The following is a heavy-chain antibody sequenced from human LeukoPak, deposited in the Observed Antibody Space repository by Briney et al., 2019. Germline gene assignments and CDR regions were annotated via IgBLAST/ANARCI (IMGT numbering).Heavy chain of an antibody. CDR3: ATYGSAAFFDN. CDR2: ISYIGST. CDR1: GASISGYY. D-gene: IGHD4-17*01. V-gene: IGHV4-59*08. Sequence: SETLSLTCTVSGASISGYYWSWIRQPPGKGLEWIGYISYIGSTNYNPSLRSRVTISVDTSKNHFSLRLTALTATDTAIYYCATYGSAAFFDNWGQGTLVTVSS. J-gene: IGHJ4*02.